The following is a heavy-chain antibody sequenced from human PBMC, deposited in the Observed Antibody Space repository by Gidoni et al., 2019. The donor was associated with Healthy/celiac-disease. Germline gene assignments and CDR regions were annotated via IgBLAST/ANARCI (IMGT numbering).Heavy chain of an antibody. J-gene: IGHJ4*02. D-gene: IGHD3-3*01. CDR1: GYTLTEFS. CDR3: ATRYDFWSGYYTSWWGY. V-gene: IGHV1-24*01. CDR2: FDPEDGET. Sequence: QVQLVQSGAEVKKPGASVKVSCKVSGYTLTEFSMHWVRQAPGKGLEWMGGFDPEDGETIYAQNFQGRVTMTEYTSTDTAYMELSSLRSEDTAVYYCATRYDFWSGYYTSWWGYWGQGTLVTVSS.